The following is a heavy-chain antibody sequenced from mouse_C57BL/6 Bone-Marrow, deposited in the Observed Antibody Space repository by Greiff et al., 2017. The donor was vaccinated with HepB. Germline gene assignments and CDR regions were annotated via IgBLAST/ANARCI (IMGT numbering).Heavy chain of an antibody. D-gene: IGHD2-14*01. CDR3: ARRNDGPAWFAY. V-gene: IGHV1-81*01. J-gene: IGHJ3*01. CDR1: GYTFTSYG. Sequence: QVQLQQSGAELARPGASVKLSCKASGYTFTSYGISWVKQRTGQGLEWIGEIYPRSGNTYYNEKFKGKATLTADKSSSTAYMELRSLTSEDSAVYFCARRNDGPAWFAYWGQGTLVTVSA. CDR2: IYPRSGNT.